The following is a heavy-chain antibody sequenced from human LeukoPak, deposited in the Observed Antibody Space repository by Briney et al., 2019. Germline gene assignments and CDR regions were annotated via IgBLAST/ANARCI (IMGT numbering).Heavy chain of an antibody. Sequence: GGSLRLSCAASGFTFSSYAMSWVRQAPGKGLEWVSGISGSGGSTYYADSVKGRFTISRDNSKNTLYLQMNSLKAEDTAVYYCTTDNAPGMDVWGQGTTVTVSS. V-gene: IGHV3-23*01. D-gene: IGHD2-2*01. J-gene: IGHJ6*02. CDR3: TTDNAPGMDV. CDR2: ISGSGGST. CDR1: GFTFSSYA.